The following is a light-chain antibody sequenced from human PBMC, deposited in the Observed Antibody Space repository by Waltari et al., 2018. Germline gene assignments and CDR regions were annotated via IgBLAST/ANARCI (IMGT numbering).Light chain of an antibody. V-gene: IGLV2-11*01. Sequence: QSALPQPRSVSGSPGQSVTISCTGTSRAVASHYFVSWSQPHPGKAPKLMIYDVSERPSGVPDRFSGSQSGNTASLIISGLQADDEADYYCCSCAGTDTFWVFGGGTKLTVL. J-gene: IGLJ3*02. CDR3: CSCAGTDTFWV. CDR2: DVS. CDR1: SRAVASHYF.